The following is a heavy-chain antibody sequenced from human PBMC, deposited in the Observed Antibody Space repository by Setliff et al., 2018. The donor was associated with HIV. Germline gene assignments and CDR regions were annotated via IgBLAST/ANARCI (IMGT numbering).Heavy chain of an antibody. CDR3: ATLQSSGWPHRIEY. CDR2: IHNSGTT. CDR1: GGPTTSGAYY. V-gene: IGHV4-31*03. D-gene: IGHD6-19*01. J-gene: IGHJ4*02. Sequence: SETLSLPCTVSGGPTTSGAYYWTWIRQVPGKSLEWIGYIHNSGTTYYKSSLKSRLTISLDTSNNQFSMKLRSVTAADPALYYCATLQSSGWPHRIEYWGQGTLVTVSS.